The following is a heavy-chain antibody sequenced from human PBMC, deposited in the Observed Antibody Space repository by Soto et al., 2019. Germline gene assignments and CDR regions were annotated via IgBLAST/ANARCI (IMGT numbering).Heavy chain of an antibody. J-gene: IGHJ3*02. V-gene: IGHV4-39*01. CDR2: VYHSGSI. CDR1: GDSIATGDYW. D-gene: IGHD3-16*01. CDR3: LRQIARALWGFEI. Sequence: QLQLQESGPGLLKPSETLSLTCTVSGDSIATGDYWWAWIRQPPGKGLEWIGSVYHSGSIWYSPSPKSRLTVSVDKSKNQFSLTLSSVTAADTAVYYCLRQIARALWGFEIWGQGTMVTASS.